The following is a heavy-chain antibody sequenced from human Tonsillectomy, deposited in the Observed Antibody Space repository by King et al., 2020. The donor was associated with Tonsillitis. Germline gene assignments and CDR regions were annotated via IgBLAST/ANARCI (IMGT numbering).Heavy chain of an antibody. D-gene: IGHD6-13*01. J-gene: IGHJ6*03. V-gene: IGHV3-33*08. Sequence: VQLVESGGGVVQPGRSLRLSCAASGFTFSSYGMHWVRQVPGKGLEWVAVMLWYHGNNKYYADSVKGRFTISRDNSKNTLYLQMNSLRAEDTAVYFCARDGSTYYYMDVWGKGTTVTVSS. CDR2: MLWYHGNNK. CDR1: GFTFSSYG. CDR3: ARDGSTYYYMDV.